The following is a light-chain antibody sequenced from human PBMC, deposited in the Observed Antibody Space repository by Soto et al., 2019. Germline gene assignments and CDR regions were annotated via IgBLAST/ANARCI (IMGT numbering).Light chain of an antibody. CDR2: GAS. Sequence: IVMTQSPATLSVSPGERATLSCRASQSVRNNLAWYRQKPGQAPRLLIYGASTRATGIPARFSGSGSGTEFTLTISSLQSEDFAVYYCQQYNNWPRTFGQGTKVEIK. CDR1: QSVRNN. J-gene: IGKJ1*01. CDR3: QQYNNWPRT. V-gene: IGKV3-15*01.